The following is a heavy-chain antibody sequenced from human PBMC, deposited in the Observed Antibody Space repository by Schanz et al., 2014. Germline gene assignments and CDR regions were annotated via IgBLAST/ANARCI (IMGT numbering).Heavy chain of an antibody. CDR2: ISASGGDT. CDR1: EFTFSTDA. CDR3: AKQHVVRGVIYLNWFDA. Sequence: EVHLLESGGGLVQPGGSLRLSCAASEFTFSTDAMSWVRQAPGKGLEWLSVISASGGDTYYADSVKGRFTISRDNSKNTVHLQMNSLRAEDADVYYCAKQHVVRGVIYLNWFDAWGQGTLVTVSS. J-gene: IGHJ5*02. V-gene: IGHV3-23*01. D-gene: IGHD3-10*01.